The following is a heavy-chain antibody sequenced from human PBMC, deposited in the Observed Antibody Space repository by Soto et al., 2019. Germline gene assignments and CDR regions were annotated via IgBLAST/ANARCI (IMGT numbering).Heavy chain of an antibody. CDR3: AKEPRKQYYYDSSGYYHY. CDR2: IKQDGSEK. CDR1: GFTFSSYW. V-gene: IGHV3-7*03. Sequence: PGGSLRLSCAASGFTFSSYWMSWVRQAPGKGLEWVANIKQDGSEKYYVDSVKGRFTISRDNSKNTLYLQMNSLRAEDTAVYYCAKEPRKQYYYDSSGYYHYWGQGTLVTVSS. J-gene: IGHJ4*02. D-gene: IGHD3-22*01.